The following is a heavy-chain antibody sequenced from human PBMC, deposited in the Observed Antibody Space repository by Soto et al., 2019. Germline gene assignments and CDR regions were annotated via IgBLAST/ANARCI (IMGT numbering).Heavy chain of an antibody. CDR2: ISYDGSNK. V-gene: IGHV3-30-3*01. CDR3: ARDMMITFGGVIAGYFDY. CDR1: GFTFSSYA. D-gene: IGHD3-16*02. Sequence: QVQLVESGGGVVQPGRSLRLSCAASGFTFSSYARHWVRQAPGKGLEWVAVISYDGSNKYYADSVKGRFTISRDNSKNTMYLQMNSLRAEDTAVYYCARDMMITFGGVIAGYFDYWGQGTLVTVSS. J-gene: IGHJ4*02.